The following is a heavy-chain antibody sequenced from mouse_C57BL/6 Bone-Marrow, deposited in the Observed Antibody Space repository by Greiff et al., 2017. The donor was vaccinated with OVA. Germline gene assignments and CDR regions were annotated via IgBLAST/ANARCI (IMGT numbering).Heavy chain of an antibody. V-gene: IGHV1-52*01. CDR2: IDPSDSET. Sequence: QVQLQQPGAELVRPGSSVKLSCKASGYTFTSYWMHWVKQRPIQGLEWIGNIDPSDSETHYNQKFKDKATLTVDKSSSTAYMQLSSLTSEDSAVYYCARGIYYGSKGNYYFDYWGQGTTLTVSS. CDR3: ARGIYYGSKGNYYFDY. J-gene: IGHJ2*01. D-gene: IGHD1-1*01. CDR1: GYTFTSYW.